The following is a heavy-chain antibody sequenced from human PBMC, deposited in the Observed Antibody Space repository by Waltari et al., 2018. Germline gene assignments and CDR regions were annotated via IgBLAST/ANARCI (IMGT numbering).Heavy chain of an antibody. CDR3: ARGDDILTGYYKGLDY. D-gene: IGHD3-9*01. V-gene: IGHV1-18*01. Sequence: QVHLVQSGAEIKKPGASVKVSCKASGYTFTSYGISWVRRAPGQGLEWMGWISAYDGNTNHAQKVQGRVTMTTDTSTTTAYMELRSLTSDDTAMYYCARGDDILTGYYKGLDYWGQGTLVTVSS. CDR2: ISAYDGNT. J-gene: IGHJ4*02. CDR1: GYTFTSYG.